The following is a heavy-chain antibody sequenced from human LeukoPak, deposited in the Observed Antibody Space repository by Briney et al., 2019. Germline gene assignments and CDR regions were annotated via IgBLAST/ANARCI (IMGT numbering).Heavy chain of an antibody. Sequence: GGSLRLSCAASGFTFSSYWMHWVRQAPGKGLEWVSSISSSSSYIYYADSVKGRFTISRDNAKNSLYLQMNSLRAEDTAVYYCARAASNWGDAFDIWGQGTMVTVSS. CDR2: ISSSSSYI. CDR1: GFTFSSYW. J-gene: IGHJ3*02. D-gene: IGHD7-27*01. CDR3: ARAASNWGDAFDI. V-gene: IGHV3-21*01.